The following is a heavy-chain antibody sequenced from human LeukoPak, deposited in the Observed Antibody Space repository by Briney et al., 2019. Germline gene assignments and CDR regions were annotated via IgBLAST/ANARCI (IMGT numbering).Heavy chain of an antibody. J-gene: IGHJ4*02. CDR1: GGSFSGYY. Sequence: SETLSLTCAVYGGSFSGYYWSWIRQPPGKGLEWIATIYYSGSTYYSPSLKSRVTISVDTFKNQFSLRLTSVTAADTAVYYCASYLRGSYFDYWGQGTLVTVSS. D-gene: IGHD3-16*01. CDR2: IYYSGST. CDR3: ASYLRGSYFDY. V-gene: IGHV4-34*01.